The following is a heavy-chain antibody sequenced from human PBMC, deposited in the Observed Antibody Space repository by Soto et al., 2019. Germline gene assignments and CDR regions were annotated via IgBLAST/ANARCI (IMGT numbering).Heavy chain of an antibody. V-gene: IGHV4-30-4*01. D-gene: IGHD4-4*01. J-gene: IGHJ6*02. CDR3: ARALVSTVTTNFYFYGMDV. CDR2: IYQSEST. CDR1: GGSTSSGDYY. Sequence: SETLSLTCTVSGGSTSSGDYYWSWIRQPPGKGLEWMGFIYQSESTYYNPSLKSRITISVDASKNQFSLKLSSVTAADTAVYYCARALVSTVTTNFYFYGMDVWGRGTTVTVSS.